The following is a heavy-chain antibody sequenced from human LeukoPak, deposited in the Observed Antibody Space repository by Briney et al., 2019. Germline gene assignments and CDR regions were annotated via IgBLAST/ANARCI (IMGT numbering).Heavy chain of an antibody. CDR3: ARLKEGDYGDYFDY. CDR2: INHSGST. J-gene: IGHJ4*02. D-gene: IGHD4-17*01. Sequence: PSETLSLTCAVYGGSFSGDSWSWIRQPPGKGLEWIGEINHSGSTNYNPPLKTRVTMSADTSKSQFSLRLNSVTAADTAVYYCARLKEGDYGDYFDYWGQGTLVTVSS. V-gene: IGHV4-34*01. CDR1: GGSFSGDS.